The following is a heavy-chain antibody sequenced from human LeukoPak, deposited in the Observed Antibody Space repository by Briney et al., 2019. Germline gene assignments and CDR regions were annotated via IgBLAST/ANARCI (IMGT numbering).Heavy chain of an antibody. J-gene: IGHJ1*01. CDR1: GYSISSGYY. D-gene: IGHD1-26*01. CDR3: PSHASYSGSQAHFHS. CDR2: IYHSGST. Sequence: SETLSLTCAVSGYSISSGYYWGWIRQPPGKGLEWIGSIYHSGSTYYNPSLKRRVTISGDTSKNQFSLMLSSVPAADTAVYYCPSHASYSGSQAHFHSWRQGTLVTVSS. V-gene: IGHV4-38-2*01.